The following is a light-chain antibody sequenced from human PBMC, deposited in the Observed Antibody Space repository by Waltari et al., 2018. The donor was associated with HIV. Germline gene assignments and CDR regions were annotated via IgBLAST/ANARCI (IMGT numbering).Light chain of an antibody. J-gene: IGLJ1*01. V-gene: IGLV3-21*04. Sequence: SYVLTQPPSVSVAPGTTARITCGGNHIGSKSVHWYQQKPGQAPVLVIYYDSDRPSGIPERFSGSNSGNTATLTISRVEAGDEADYYCQVWDSSSDHPVFGTGTKVTVL. CDR3: QVWDSSSDHPV. CDR2: YDS. CDR1: HIGSKS.